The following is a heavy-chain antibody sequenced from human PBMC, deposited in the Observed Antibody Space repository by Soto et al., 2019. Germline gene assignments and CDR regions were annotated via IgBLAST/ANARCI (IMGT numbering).Heavy chain of an antibody. CDR3: ARVSSSWYAGFFDL. Sequence: GGSLRLSCAASGFTFSSYAMTWVRQAPGKGLEWVSGLSDSGGSIYYADSVKGRLTISRDNSKNVLYLQMNTLRAEDTAIYYCARVSSSWYAGFFDLWGQGTLVTVSS. J-gene: IGHJ4*02. V-gene: IGHV3-23*01. CDR1: GFTFSSYA. CDR2: LSDSGGSI. D-gene: IGHD6-13*01.